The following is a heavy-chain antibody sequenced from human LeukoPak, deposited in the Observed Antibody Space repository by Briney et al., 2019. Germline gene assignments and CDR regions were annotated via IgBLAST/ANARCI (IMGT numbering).Heavy chain of an antibody. CDR3: ARGVRIAVAGYIDC. D-gene: IGHD6-19*01. V-gene: IGHV3-23*01. CDR2: IGGSGTKT. Sequence: GGSLRLSCAASGFTFTKYAMSWVRQAAGKGLEWVSAIGGSGTKTFYADSVKGRFTISRDNSKNTLYLQMNSLRSDDTAVYYCARGVRIAVAGYIDCWGQGTLVTVSS. CDR1: GFTFTKYA. J-gene: IGHJ4*02.